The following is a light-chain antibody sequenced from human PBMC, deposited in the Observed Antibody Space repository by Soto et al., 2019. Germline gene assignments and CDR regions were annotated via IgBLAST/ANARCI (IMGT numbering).Light chain of an antibody. Sequence: QSALTXPASVSGSPGQSITISCAGTSGDVGSYNLVSWYQQHPGKAPKLMVYEVSKRPSGVSNRFSGSKSGNTASLTISGLQAEDEADYYCCSYAGSSTPLIFGTGTKVTVL. CDR2: EVS. J-gene: IGLJ1*01. V-gene: IGLV2-23*02. CDR3: CSYAGSSTPLI. CDR1: SGDVGSYNL.